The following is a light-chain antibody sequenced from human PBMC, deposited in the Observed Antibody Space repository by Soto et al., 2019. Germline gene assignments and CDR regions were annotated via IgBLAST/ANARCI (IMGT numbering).Light chain of an antibody. J-gene: IGLJ1*01. CDR2: DVS. CDR3: SSYTGSSLYV. V-gene: IGLV2-14*01. Sequence: QSALTQPASVSGSPGQSITISCTGTSSDVGGYYYVSWYQQHPGNAPKLMIYDVSNRPSGVSNRFSGSNTGNTASLTISGLQADDDADYYCSSYTGSSLYVFGTGTKLTVL. CDR1: SSDVGGYYY.